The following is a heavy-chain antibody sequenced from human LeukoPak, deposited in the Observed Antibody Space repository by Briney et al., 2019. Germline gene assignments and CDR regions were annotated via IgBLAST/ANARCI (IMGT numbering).Heavy chain of an antibody. CDR2: INPNSGGT. J-gene: IGHJ4*02. CDR3: TRVTRDGYTFDY. Sequence: ASVKVSCKASGYTFTGYYMHWVRQAPGQGLEWMGWINPNSGGTNYAQKFQGRVTMTRDTSINTAYMELSRLRADDAAIYYCTRVTRDGYTFDYWGQGTLLTVSS. CDR1: GYTFTGYY. D-gene: IGHD5-24*01. V-gene: IGHV1-2*02.